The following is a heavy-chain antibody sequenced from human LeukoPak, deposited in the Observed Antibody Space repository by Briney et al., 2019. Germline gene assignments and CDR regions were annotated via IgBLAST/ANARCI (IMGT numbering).Heavy chain of an antibody. CDR2: IYPGDSDI. V-gene: IGHV5-51*01. CDR1: GYRFTSYW. D-gene: IGHD6-19*01. CDR3: ATGYSGGRGAFDI. Sequence: GESLKISCKGSGYRFTSYWIGWVRQMPGKGLEYMGLIYPGDSDIRYSPSFQGQVTISADKSVSTSFLQWSSLKASDTAMYYCATGYSGGRGAFDIWGQGTMVTVSS. J-gene: IGHJ3*02.